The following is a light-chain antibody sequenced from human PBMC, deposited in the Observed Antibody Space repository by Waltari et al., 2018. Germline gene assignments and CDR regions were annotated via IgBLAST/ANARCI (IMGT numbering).Light chain of an antibody. CDR2: DVN. J-gene: IGLJ2*01. V-gene: IGLV2-23*02. Sequence: QSALIQPASVSGSPGPSITISSTGTSSDVGGYNFVPWYQHHPGRAPTLMIYDVNKRPSGVSHRFSGSKSGDTASPTISGLLTEDEADYYCSSYAGSSIPVVFGGGTKLTVL. CDR3: SSYAGSSIPVV. CDR1: SSDVGGYNF.